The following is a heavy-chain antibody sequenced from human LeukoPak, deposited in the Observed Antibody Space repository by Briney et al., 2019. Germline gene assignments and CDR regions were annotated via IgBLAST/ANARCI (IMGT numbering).Heavy chain of an antibody. CDR2: ISWDGGST. D-gene: IGHD3-16*01. CDR3: AKDINGYVWGSYGRAPH. CDR1: GFTFDDYT. J-gene: IGHJ4*02. V-gene: IGHV3-43*01. Sequence: GGSLRLSCAASGFTFDDYTMHWVRQAPGKGLEWVSLISWDGGSTYYADSVKGRFTTSRDNSKNSLYLQMNSLRTEDTALYYCAKDINGYVWGSYGRAPHWGQGTLVTVSS.